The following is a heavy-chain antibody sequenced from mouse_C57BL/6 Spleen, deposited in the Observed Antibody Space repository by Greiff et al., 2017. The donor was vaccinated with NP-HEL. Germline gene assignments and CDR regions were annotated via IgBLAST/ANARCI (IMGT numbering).Heavy chain of an antibody. J-gene: IGHJ3*01. CDR3: TRGPDYAWFAY. Sequence: EVKVVESGEGLVKPGGSLKLSCAASGFTFSSYAMSWVRQTPEQRLEWVAYISSGGDYIYYADTVKGRFTISRDNARNTLYLQMSSLKSEDTAMYYCTRGPDYAWFAYWGQGTLVTVSA. D-gene: IGHD2-4*01. CDR1: GFTFSSYA. CDR2: ISSGGDYI. V-gene: IGHV5-9-1*02.